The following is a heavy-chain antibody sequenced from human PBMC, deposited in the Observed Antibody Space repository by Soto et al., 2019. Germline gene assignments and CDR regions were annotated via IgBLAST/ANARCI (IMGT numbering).Heavy chain of an antibody. J-gene: IGHJ4*02. V-gene: IGHV4-59*01. D-gene: IGHD3-10*01. Sequence: ASETLSLTCTVSGGSISSYHWSWIRQPPGKGLEWIGYIYYSGSTNYNPSLKSRVTISVDTSKNQFSLKLSSVTAADTALYYCARTYGRNFDDWGQGTLVTGSS. CDR1: GGSISSYH. CDR2: IYYSGST. CDR3: ARTYGRNFDD.